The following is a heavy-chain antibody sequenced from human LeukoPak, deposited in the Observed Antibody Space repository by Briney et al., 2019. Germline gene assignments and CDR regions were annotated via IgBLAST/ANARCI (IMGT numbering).Heavy chain of an antibody. Sequence: GGSLRLSCAASGFTFSGNYMTWVRQAPGRGPEWVANVNRDGSETYYLDSVKGRFTISKDNAKNSLYLQMNSLRAEDTALYHCARNNGMDVWGQGTTVIVSS. V-gene: IGHV3-7*03. CDR3: ARNNGMDV. CDR1: GFTFSGNY. CDR2: VNRDGSET. J-gene: IGHJ6*02.